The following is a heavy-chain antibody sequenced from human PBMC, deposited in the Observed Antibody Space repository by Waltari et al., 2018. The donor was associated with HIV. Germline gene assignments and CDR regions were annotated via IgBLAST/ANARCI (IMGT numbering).Heavy chain of an antibody. CDR2: LNRNGCET. V-gene: IGHV3-20*04. D-gene: IGHD2-21*01. Sequence: VQLTESGGGLVRGGGCGRLSCQASGFTFDSYGMHWVRQVAGGGMDWVAGLNRNGCETYYSDSVRGRATISRDNSKNSLSLHIINVKVDDTASYFCARSWAWGWVIPGTFDLWGPGTTVTVSS. CDR1: GFTFDSYG. CDR3: ARSWAWGWVIPGTFDL. J-gene: IGHJ3*01.